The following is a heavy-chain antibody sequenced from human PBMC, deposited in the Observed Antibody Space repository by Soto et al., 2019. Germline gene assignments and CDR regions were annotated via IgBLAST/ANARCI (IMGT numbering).Heavy chain of an antibody. D-gene: IGHD3-9*01. Sequence: EVQLVESGGGLVQPGGSLRLSCVASGFTFSSYSMVWVRQAPGKGLEWVSYIFVSSTTIYYADSVKGRFTVSRDNAQNSLFLLMNSLRAEDTAVSYCARDRDWAFDYWGRGTLVTVSS. V-gene: IGHV3-48*04. J-gene: IGHJ4*02. CDR3: ARDRDWAFDY. CDR1: GFTFSSYS. CDR2: IFVSSTTI.